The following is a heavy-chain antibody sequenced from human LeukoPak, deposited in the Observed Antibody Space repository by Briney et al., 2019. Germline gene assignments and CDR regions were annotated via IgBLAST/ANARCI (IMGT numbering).Heavy chain of an antibody. CDR2: IRYDGSNK. CDR1: GFTLSSYG. CDR3: ARLGRFLRVDYFDY. V-gene: IGHV3-30*02. Sequence: GGSLRLSCAASGFTLSSYGMHWVRQAPGKGLEWVAFIRYDGSNKYYADSVKGRFTISRDNSKNTLYLQMNSLRAEDTAVYYCARLGRFLRVDYFDYWGQGSLVTVSS. J-gene: IGHJ4*02. D-gene: IGHD3-10*01.